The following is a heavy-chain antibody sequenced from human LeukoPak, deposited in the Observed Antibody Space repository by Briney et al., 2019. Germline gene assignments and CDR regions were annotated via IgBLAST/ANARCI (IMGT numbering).Heavy chain of an antibody. V-gene: IGHV3-15*01. CDR2: IKSKTDGGTT. D-gene: IGHD2-2*02. Sequence: GGSLRLSCAASGFTFSNAWMSWVRQAPGKGLEWVGRIKSKTDGGTTDYAAPVKGRVTISRDDSKNTLYLQMNSLKTAVTAVYYCTTDSSRAGDCSSTSCYTDFWGQGTLVTVSS. CDR1: GFTFSNAW. J-gene: IGHJ4*02. CDR3: TTDSSRAGDCSSTSCYTDF.